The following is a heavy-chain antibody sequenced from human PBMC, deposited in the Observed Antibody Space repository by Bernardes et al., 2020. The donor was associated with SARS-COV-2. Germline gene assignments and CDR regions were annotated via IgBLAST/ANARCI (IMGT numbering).Heavy chain of an antibody. Sequence: GGSLRLSCAVSGFTVSSNYMSWVRQAPGKGLEWVSVIHSGGSPYYEDFVKGRFTIPRDNSKNTLYLQMNSLRAEATAVYYCARADSGSHDAFDIWGQGTMVTVSS. V-gene: IGHV3-53*01. CDR1: GFTVSSNY. CDR2: IHSGGSP. J-gene: IGHJ3*02. CDR3: ARADSGSHDAFDI. D-gene: IGHD1-26*01.